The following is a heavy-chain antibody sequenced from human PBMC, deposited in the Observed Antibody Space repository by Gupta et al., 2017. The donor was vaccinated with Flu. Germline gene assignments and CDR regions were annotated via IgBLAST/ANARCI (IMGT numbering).Heavy chain of an antibody. CDR3: ARGDPSPGWFDP. J-gene: IGHJ5*02. V-gene: IGHV4-34*01. CDR1: GGSFSGYY. Sequence: QVQLQQWGAGLLKPSETLSLTCAVYGGSFSGYYWSWIRQPPGKGLEWIGEINHSGSTNYNPSLKSRVTISVDTSKNQFSLKLSSVTAADTAVYYCARGDPSPGWFDPWGQGTLVTVSS. CDR2: INHSGST.